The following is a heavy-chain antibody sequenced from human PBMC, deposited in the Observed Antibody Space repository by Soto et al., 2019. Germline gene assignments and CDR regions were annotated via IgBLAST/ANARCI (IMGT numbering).Heavy chain of an antibody. CDR1: GYTFTSYD. CDR2: MNPNSGNT. J-gene: IGHJ6*02. D-gene: IGHD3-10*01. V-gene: IGHV1-8*01. CDR3: ARVLLWFGEFHRTRHFEFRGHYYYGMDV. Sequence: ASVKVSCKASGYTFTSYDINWVRQATGQGLEWMGWMNPNSGNTGCAQKFQGRVTMTRNTSIRTAYMELSSLRTEDSAVYSCARVLLWFGEFHRTRHFEFRGHYYYGMDVWGQGTTVTVSS.